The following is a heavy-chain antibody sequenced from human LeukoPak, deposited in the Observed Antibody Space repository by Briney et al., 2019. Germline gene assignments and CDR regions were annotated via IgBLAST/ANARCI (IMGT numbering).Heavy chain of an antibody. CDR3: SRDLPGWRREHHMVV. Sequence: SVKISCKASGGTISSYTISWVRHAPRQGLEWRGRIIPILDIAIYARKFQGRVTITADKSTSTAYMELSSLRPEDTAVYYLSRDLPGWRREHHMVVWGKGTTDTVSS. V-gene: IGHV1-69*02. J-gene: IGHJ6*03. CDR1: GGTISSYT. CDR2: IIPILDIA. D-gene: IGHD1-26*01.